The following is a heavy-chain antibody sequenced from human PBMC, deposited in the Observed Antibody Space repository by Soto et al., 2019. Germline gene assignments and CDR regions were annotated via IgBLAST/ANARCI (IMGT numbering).Heavy chain of an antibody. CDR1: GYTFTNYA. CDR3: ARDLAAAGPFDC. J-gene: IGHJ4*02. D-gene: IGHD6-13*01. CDR2: ISAYNGNT. Sequence: QVQLVQSGAEVKKPGASVKVSCKASGYTFTNYAFSWVRQAPGQGLEWMGWISAYNGNTNYPQKLQGRGTMTTDTSTRTAYMELRSLRSDDTAVYYCARDLAAAGPFDCWGQGTLVTVSS. V-gene: IGHV1-18*01.